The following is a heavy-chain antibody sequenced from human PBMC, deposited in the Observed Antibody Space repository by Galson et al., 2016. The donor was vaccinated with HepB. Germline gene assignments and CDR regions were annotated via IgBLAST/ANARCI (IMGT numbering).Heavy chain of an antibody. Sequence: SVKVSCKASGDTFGSHGINWVRQAPGQGLEWIGGIIPITGTTTYAQKFQGTVRITADKSTITAYMELSSLRSEDTAVYYCARNLASCDGDCFFHNVLDVWGQGTMVAVSS. CDR3: ARNLASCDGDCFFHNVLDV. J-gene: IGHJ3*01. D-gene: IGHD2-21*02. CDR1: GDTFGSHG. CDR2: IIPITGTT. V-gene: IGHV1-69*06.